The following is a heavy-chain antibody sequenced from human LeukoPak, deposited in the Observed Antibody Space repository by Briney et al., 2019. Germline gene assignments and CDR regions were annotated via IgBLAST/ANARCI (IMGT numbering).Heavy chain of an antibody. CDR3: ARAGISIAARRTYFDY. J-gene: IGHJ4*02. V-gene: IGHV3-33*01. CDR2: IWYDGSNK. Sequence: PGGSLRLSCAASGFTFSSYGMHWVRQAPGKGLEWVAVIWYDGSNKYYADSVKGRFTISRDNAKNSLYLQMNSLRDEDTAVYYCARAGISIAARRTYFDYWGQGTLVTVSS. D-gene: IGHD6-6*01. CDR1: GFTFSSYG.